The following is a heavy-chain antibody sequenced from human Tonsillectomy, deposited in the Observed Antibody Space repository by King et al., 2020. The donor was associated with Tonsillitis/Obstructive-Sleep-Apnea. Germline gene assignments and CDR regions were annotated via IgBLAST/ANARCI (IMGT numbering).Heavy chain of an antibody. CDR2: ITPLFWTS. J-gene: IGHJ5*01. CDR1: GGTSSSHA. Sequence: QLVQSGPEVRKPGSSVKLSCKASGGTSSSHALIWVRLAPGQGLQWMGGITPLFWTSRYAQNFQDRLTITADESTTTAYMELSSLRSDDTAVYYCASPGFYYGSGSSSWFDSWGQGTLVTVSS. D-gene: IGHD3-10*01. V-gene: IGHV1-69*01. CDR3: ASPGFYYGSGSSSWFDS.